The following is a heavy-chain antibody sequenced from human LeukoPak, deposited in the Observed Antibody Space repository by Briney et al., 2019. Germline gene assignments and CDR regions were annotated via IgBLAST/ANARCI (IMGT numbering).Heavy chain of an antibody. CDR1: GFTFSSYG. D-gene: IGHD2-2*01. J-gene: IGHJ5*02. CDR2: VSSSSNYI. V-gene: IGHV3-21*01. Sequence: GGSLRLSCAASGFTFSSYGMNWVRQAPGKGLEWVSYVSSSSNYIYYADSVKGRFTISRGNAKNSLYLQMNSLRAEDTAVYYCASPGRYCSSTSCYWFDPWGQGTLVTVSS. CDR3: ASPGRYCSSTSCYWFDP.